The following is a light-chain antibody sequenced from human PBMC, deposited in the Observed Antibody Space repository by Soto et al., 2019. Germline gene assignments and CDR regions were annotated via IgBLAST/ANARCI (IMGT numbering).Light chain of an antibody. Sequence: EVVMTQSPAPLSVFPGERVTLSCRASHSVSSSLAWYQQKPGQAPRLLIYSASTRATAIPARFSGSGSWTDFTLTISSLESEDFAVYYCQQYSNGYTFGQGTKLDIK. CDR3: QQYSNGYT. J-gene: IGKJ2*01. CDR1: HSVSSS. V-gene: IGKV3-15*01. CDR2: SAS.